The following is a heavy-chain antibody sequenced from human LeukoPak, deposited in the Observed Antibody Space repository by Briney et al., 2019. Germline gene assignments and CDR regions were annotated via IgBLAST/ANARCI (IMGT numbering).Heavy chain of an antibody. J-gene: IGHJ4*02. CDR2: ISSISPYI. CDR3: ARDWCDQLLHPYYFDY. Sequence: PGGSLRLSCAASGFTFSNFGMNWVRQAPGKGLEWVSFISSISPYIYYADSVKGRFTISRDDAKNSLYLQMNSLRAEDSAVYYCARDWCDQLLHPYYFDYWGQGALVTVSS. D-gene: IGHD1-1*01. V-gene: IGHV3-21*06. CDR1: GFTFSNFG.